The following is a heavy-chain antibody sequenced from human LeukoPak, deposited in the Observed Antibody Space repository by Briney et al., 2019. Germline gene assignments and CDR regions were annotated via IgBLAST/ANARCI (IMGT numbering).Heavy chain of an antibody. CDR1: GGTFSSYA. J-gene: IGHJ4*02. CDR3: AGEPSSGWYESLDY. Sequence: GASVKVSFKASGGTFSSYAISWVRQAPGQGLEWMGRIIPILGIANYAQKFQGRVTITADKSTSTAYMELSSLRSEDTAVYYCAGEPSSGWYESLDYWGQGTLVTVSS. D-gene: IGHD6-19*01. CDR2: IIPILGIA. V-gene: IGHV1-69*04.